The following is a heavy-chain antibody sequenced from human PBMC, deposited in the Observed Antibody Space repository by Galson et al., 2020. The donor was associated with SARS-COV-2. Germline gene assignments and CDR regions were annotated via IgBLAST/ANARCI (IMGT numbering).Heavy chain of an antibody. V-gene: IGHV3-23*01. D-gene: IGHD2-15*01. CDR1: GFTSNTYG. CDR3: ANGIGGIYNMFKN. J-gene: IGHJ4*02. Sequence: GGSLRLSCVASGFTSNTYGMTWVRQAPGKGLEWVSSFSGRDGATYYTDSVKGRFTITRDNSKNTVYLQMNSLRAEDTAVYYCANGIGGIYNMFKNWGQGTLVTVSS. CDR2: FSGRDGAT.